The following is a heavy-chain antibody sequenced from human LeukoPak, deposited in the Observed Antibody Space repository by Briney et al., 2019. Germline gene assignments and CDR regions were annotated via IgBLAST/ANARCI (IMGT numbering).Heavy chain of an antibody. CDR2: ISYSGST. CDR3: ARHVSLRYCSSTSCLYYFDY. Sequence: SETLSLTCTVSGGSLTSSDYYWGWIRQPPGKGLEWIGSISYSGSTYYNLSLKSRITISVDTSKNQFSLKLSSVTAADTAVYYCARHVSLRYCSSTSCLYYFDYWGQGTLVTVSS. J-gene: IGHJ4*02. V-gene: IGHV4-39*01. CDR1: GGSLTSSDYY. D-gene: IGHD2-2*01.